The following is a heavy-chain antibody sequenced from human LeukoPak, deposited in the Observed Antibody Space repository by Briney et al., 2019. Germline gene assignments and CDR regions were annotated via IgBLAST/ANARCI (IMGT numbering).Heavy chain of an antibody. Sequence: GGSLRLSCPASGFTFNTYWMGWVRQAPGKGLEWVANIKQDGSEIYYVDSVKGRFTISRDNAKNSLYLQMNSLSAEDTAVYYCARVLGYGWFDPWGQGTLVTVSS. CDR3: ARVLGYGWFDP. CDR2: IKQDGSEI. D-gene: IGHD5-18*01. J-gene: IGHJ5*02. V-gene: IGHV3-7*01. CDR1: GFTFNTYW.